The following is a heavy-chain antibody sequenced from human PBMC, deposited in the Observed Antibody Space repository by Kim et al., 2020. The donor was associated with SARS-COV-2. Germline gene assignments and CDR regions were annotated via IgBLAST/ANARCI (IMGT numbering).Heavy chain of an antibody. CDR1: GGTFSSYA. J-gene: IGHJ4*02. V-gene: IGHV1-69*13. D-gene: IGHD6-19*01. CDR3: ARVKGIAVAADYFDY. CDR2: IIPIFGTA. Sequence: SVKVSCKASGGTFSSYAISWVRQAPGQGLEWMGGIIPIFGTANYAQKFQGRVTITADESTSTAYMELSSLRSEDTAVYYCARVKGIAVAADYFDYWGQGTLVTVSS.